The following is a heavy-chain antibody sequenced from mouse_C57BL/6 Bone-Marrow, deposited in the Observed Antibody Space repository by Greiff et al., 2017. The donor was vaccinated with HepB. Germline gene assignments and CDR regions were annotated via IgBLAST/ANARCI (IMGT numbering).Heavy chain of an antibody. CDR3: ARGRGKDY. J-gene: IGHJ2*01. CDR2: IDPANGNT. V-gene: IGHV14-3*02. CDR1: GFNIKDTY. Sequence: EVQGVESGAELVKPGASVKLSCTASGFNIKDTYMNWVKQRPEQGLEWIGRIDPANGNTKYDQKFQGKATITADTSSNTAYLQLSSLTSEDTAVYYCARGRGKDYWGQGTTLTVSS.